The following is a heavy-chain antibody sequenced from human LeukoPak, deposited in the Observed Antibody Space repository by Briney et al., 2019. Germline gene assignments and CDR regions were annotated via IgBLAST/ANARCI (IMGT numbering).Heavy chain of an antibody. CDR3: SNALSCWFSGY. D-gene: IGHD6-13*01. Sequence: PAGSLRLPCAACGLTLSSTAMTWVRQAPGKGLEWVSSISGTSGSSTYADSVKGRFTISRDNSKNTLYLQLISLRAEDTAVYDWSNALSCWFSGYWGQGTLVTVSS. CDR1: GLTLSSTA. V-gene: IGHV3-23*01. J-gene: IGHJ4*02. CDR2: ISGTSGSS.